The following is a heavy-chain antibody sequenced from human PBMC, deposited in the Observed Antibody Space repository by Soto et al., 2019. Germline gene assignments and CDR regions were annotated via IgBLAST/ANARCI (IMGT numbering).Heavy chain of an antibody. V-gene: IGHV1-69*12. CDR3: ARDADSSGCYVGGFDP. J-gene: IGHJ5*02. D-gene: IGHD3-22*01. CDR2: IIPIFGTA. CDR1: GGTFSSSA. Sequence: QVQLVQSGAEVKKPGSSVKVSCKASGGTFSSSAISWVRQSPGQGLAWMGGIIPIFGTANYAQKFQGRVTITADESTRTAYMELRSLRSEDTAVYDCARDADSSGCYVGGFDPWGQGTLVTVSS.